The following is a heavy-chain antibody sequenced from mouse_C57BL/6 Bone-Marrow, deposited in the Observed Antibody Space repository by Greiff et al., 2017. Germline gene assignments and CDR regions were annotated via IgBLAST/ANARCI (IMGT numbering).Heavy chain of an antibody. CDR1: GYTFTSYG. CDR3: AKSYGSSWYFDV. CDR2: IYPRSGNT. J-gene: IGHJ1*03. V-gene: IGHV1-81*01. Sequence: VKLQESGAELARPGASVKLSCKASGYTFTSYGISWVKQRTGQGLEWIGEIYPRSGNTYYNEKFKGKATLTADNSSSTAYMELRSLTSEDSAVYFCAKSYGSSWYFDVWGTGTTVTVSS. D-gene: IGHD1-1*01.